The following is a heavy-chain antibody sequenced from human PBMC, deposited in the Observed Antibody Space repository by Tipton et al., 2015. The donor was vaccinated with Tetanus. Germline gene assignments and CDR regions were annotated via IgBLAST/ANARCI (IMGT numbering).Heavy chain of an antibody. CDR3: ARVRAILRRTLSGLYWLDP. CDR2: LYHTGVT. CDR1: NGSISSGGYY. V-gene: IGHV4-31*03. D-gene: IGHD3-16*01. J-gene: IGHJ5*02. Sequence: TLSLTCSVSNGSISSGGYYWSWIRQYPGKGLEWIGLLYHTGVTYYNPSLQSRGAMSVDTSKNQFSREGASVTVSDTAVYYCARVRAILRRTLSGLYWLDPWGQGILVTVSS.